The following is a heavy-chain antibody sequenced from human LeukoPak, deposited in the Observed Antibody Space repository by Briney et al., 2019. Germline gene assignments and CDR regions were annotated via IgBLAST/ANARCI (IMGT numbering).Heavy chain of an antibody. J-gene: IGHJ4*02. CDR2: IKQDGRQK. Sequence: GGSLTLSCAASAFTFTGYWMVWDRQAEGRLLEWVANIKQDGRQKNYGDFVKGRLTISRDNAKKSLYLQMSNLRAEDTGVYYCAREDWGPDYWGQGTLVTVSS. D-gene: IGHD7-27*01. CDR3: AREDWGPDY. CDR1: AFTFTGYW. V-gene: IGHV3-7*01.